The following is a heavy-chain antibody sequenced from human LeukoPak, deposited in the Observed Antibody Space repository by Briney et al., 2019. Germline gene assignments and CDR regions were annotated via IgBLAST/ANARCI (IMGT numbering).Heavy chain of an antibody. Sequence: ASVNVSCKASGYTFTGYYMHWVRQAPGQGLEWVGWINPNSGGTNYAQKFQGRVTMTRDTSISPAYIELSRLRSDDTAVYYCARWEDTAMVYYGMDVWGQGTTVTVSS. V-gene: IGHV1-2*02. CDR1: GYTFTGYY. D-gene: IGHD5-18*01. CDR3: ARWEDTAMVYYGMDV. J-gene: IGHJ6*02. CDR2: INPNSGGT.